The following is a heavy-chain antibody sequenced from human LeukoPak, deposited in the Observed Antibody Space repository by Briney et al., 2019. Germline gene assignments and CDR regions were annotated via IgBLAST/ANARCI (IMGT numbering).Heavy chain of an antibody. Sequence: ASVKVSCKASGYTFTSYGISWVRQAPGQGLEWMGWMNPNSGNTGYAQKFQGRVTMTRNTSISTAHMELSSLRSEDTAVYYCASLGNPIDYWGQGTLVTVSS. V-gene: IGHV1-8*02. CDR1: GYTFTSYG. CDR2: MNPNSGNT. D-gene: IGHD4-23*01. J-gene: IGHJ4*02. CDR3: ASLGNPIDY.